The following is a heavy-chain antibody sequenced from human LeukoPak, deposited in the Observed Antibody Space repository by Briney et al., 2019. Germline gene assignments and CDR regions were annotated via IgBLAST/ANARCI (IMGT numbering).Heavy chain of an antibody. D-gene: IGHD5-24*01. CDR3: AKVWGRWLHLMNEYYYYGLDV. CDR1: GFTFSSYA. V-gene: IGHV3-23*01. Sequence: PGGSLRLSCAASGFTFSSYAMSWVRQAPGKGLEWVSAMSGSGDNTYYADSVKGRFTISRDNSKNTLYLQMRSLRAEDTAVYYCAKVWGRWLHLMNEYYYYGLDVWGQGTTVTVSS. CDR2: MSGSGDNT. J-gene: IGHJ6*02.